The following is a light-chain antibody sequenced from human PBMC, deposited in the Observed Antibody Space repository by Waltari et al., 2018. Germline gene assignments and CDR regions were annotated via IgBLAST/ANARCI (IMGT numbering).Light chain of an antibody. Sequence: QSALTQPASVSGSPGQSITISCTGTSSNVWGYTLVPWYQQHPGKPPHLILYDVNKRPSGISHRFSGSKSGNTASLTISGLQADDESDYYCCSYAGDSTLIFGGGTKLTVL. CDR2: DVN. J-gene: IGLJ2*01. CDR3: CSYAGDSTLI. V-gene: IGLV2-23*02. CDR1: SSNVWGYTL.